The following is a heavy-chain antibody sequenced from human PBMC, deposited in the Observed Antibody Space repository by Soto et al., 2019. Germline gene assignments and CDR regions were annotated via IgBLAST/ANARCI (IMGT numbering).Heavy chain of an antibody. CDR1: DVSISSFY. Sequence: QVQLQESGPGLVKPSETLSLTCTVSDVSISSFYWSWIRQPPGKGLEWIGYIYYSGSTNYNPSLKSRVAISVDTSKSQFSLKLNSVTAADTAVYYCARDLVDYGMDVWGQGTTVTVSS. J-gene: IGHJ6*02. V-gene: IGHV4-59*01. CDR2: IYYSGST. D-gene: IGHD6-6*01. CDR3: ARDLVDYGMDV.